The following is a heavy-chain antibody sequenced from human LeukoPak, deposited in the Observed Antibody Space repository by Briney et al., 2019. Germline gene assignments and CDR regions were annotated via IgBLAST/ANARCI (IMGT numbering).Heavy chain of an antibody. J-gene: IGHJ6*03. CDR3: AKSGSYSLYYYYMDV. D-gene: IGHD1-26*01. CDR1: SGSISGHY. V-gene: IGHV4-59*08. CDR2: IYYSGVT. Sequence: SETLSLTCTVSSGSISGHYWSWVRQPPGKGLEWIAYIYYSGVTKYNPSLKSRVTISVDTSKNQFSLKLSSVTAADTAVYYCAKSGSYSLYYYYMDVWGKGTTVTVSS.